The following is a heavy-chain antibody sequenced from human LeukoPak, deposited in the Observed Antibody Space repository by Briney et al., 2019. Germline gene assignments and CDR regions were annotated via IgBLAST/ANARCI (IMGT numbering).Heavy chain of an antibody. J-gene: IGHJ5*02. Sequence: PGGSLRLSCAASGFTFSSYAMSWVRQAPGKGLEWVSAISGSGGSTYYADSVKGRFTISRDNSKNTLYLQMNSLRAEDTAVYYCAKDHYDSSGSLFTGRFDPWGQGTLVTVSS. CDR2: ISGSGGST. CDR3: AKDHYDSSGSLFTGRFDP. CDR1: GFTFSSYA. V-gene: IGHV3-23*01. D-gene: IGHD3-22*01.